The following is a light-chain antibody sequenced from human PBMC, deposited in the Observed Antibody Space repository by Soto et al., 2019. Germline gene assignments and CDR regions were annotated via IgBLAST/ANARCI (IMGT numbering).Light chain of an antibody. V-gene: IGLV2-14*01. CDR3: SSYTNINTRACV. CDR1: SSDVGGYNY. Sequence: QSALTQPASVSGSPGQSITISCIGSSSDVGGYNYVSWYQHHPGRVPKPMIFEVRDRPSGVSNRFSGSKSGNTAYLTISGLQAEDEADYYCSSYTNINTRACVFGTGTKVTVL. CDR2: EVR. J-gene: IGLJ1*01.